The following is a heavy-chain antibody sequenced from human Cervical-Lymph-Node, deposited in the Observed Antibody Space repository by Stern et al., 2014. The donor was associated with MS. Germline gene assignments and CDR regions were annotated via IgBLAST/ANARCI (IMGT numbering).Heavy chain of an antibody. CDR3: ARDPGGYYYGMDV. CDR2: ISGYNGNT. Sequence: VQLVESGAEVKKPGASVKVSCKPSGYTFSSYGITWVRQAPGQGLEWMGWISGYNGNTNFAQRLQDRVTMTTDTSTSTAYMELRSLRYDDTAIYYCARDPGGYYYGMDVWGQGTTVTVSS. J-gene: IGHJ6*02. V-gene: IGHV1-18*01. D-gene: IGHD3-10*01. CDR1: GYTFSSYG.